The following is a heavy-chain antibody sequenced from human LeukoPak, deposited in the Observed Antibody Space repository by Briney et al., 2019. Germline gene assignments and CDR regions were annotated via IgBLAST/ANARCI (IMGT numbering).Heavy chain of an antibody. CDR2: IYYTGNT. D-gene: IGHD5-24*01. V-gene: IGHV4-59*01. J-gene: IGHJ4*02. Sequence: SETLSLTCTVSGGSIRSYYWSWIRQPPGKGLEWIGYIYYTGNTNYNPSLKSRVTMSTDTSESHVSLKLSSVTAADTAVYYCARGGSADGYNRPLDFWGQGTLVTVSS. CDR3: ARGGSADGYNRPLDF. CDR1: GGSIRSYY.